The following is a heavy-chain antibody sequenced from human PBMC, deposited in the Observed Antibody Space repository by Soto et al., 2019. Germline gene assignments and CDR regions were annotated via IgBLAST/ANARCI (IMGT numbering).Heavy chain of an antibody. CDR1: GGSISSSDYY. V-gene: IGHV4-30-4*01. Sequence: QVQLQESGPGLVKPSQTLSLTCTVSGGSISSSDYYWSWLRQSPGRGLEWIGYIYYRGSPYYIPALRSRVAISVDTSKSQFSLKLSSVTAADTAVYFCAGDYEISGYISYWGQGTLVTVSS. CDR3: AGDYEISGYISY. D-gene: IGHD3-22*01. J-gene: IGHJ4*02. CDR2: IYYRGSP.